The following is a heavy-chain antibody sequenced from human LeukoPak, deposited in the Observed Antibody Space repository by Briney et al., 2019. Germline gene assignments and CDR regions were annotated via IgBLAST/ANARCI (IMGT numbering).Heavy chain of an antibody. J-gene: IGHJ6*02. D-gene: IGHD1-26*01. CDR3: ARALRILSGYYYYYGMDV. V-gene: IGHV4-59*01. Sequence: SETLSLTCAVYGGSFSGYYWSWIRQPPGKGLEWIGYIYYSGSTNYNPSLKSRVTISVDTSKNQFSLKLSSVTAADTAVYYCARALRILSGYYYYYGMDVWGQGTTVTVSS. CDR2: IYYSGST. CDR1: GGSFSGYY.